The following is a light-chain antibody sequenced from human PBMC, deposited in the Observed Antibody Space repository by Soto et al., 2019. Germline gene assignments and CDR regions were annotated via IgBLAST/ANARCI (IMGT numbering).Light chain of an antibody. J-gene: IGLJ2*01. V-gene: IGLV1-40*01. CDR2: GNS. CDR3: QSYDSSLSVVV. Sequence: QSVLTQPPSVSGAPGQRVTISCTGSSSNIGAGYDVHWYQQLPGTAPKLLIYGNSNRPSGVPDRFSGSKSGTSASLAITGLQAEDEAEYYCQSYDSSLSVVVFGGGNKLTVL. CDR1: SSNIGAGYD.